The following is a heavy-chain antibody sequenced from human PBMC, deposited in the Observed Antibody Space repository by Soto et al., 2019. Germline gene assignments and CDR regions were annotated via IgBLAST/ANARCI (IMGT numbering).Heavy chain of an antibody. J-gene: IGHJ4*02. CDR1: GFRFSSYG. Sequence: PGGSLRLSCTASGFRFSSYGMNWVRQAPGKGLEWVSSISSGSSFIYYADSVKGRFTISRDNAKNSLYLQMNSLRADDTAIYYCTRVISGGYYGSDFDFWGQGTQVTVSS. V-gene: IGHV3-21*01. CDR2: ISSGSSFI. CDR3: TRVISGGYYGSDFDF. D-gene: IGHD1-26*01.